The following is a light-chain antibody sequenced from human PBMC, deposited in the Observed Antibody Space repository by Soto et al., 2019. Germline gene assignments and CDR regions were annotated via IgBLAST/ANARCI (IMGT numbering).Light chain of an antibody. V-gene: IGLV1-40*01. CDR3: QSYDSSLSGSV. J-gene: IGLJ2*01. CDR2: GNT. CDR1: SSNIGADYD. Sequence: QSALTQPPSVSGAPGQRVTISCTGSSSNIGADYDVHWYQQLPGTAPKLLIYGNTNRPSGVPDRFSGSKSGTSASLAITGLQAEDEGDYYCQSYDSSLSGSVFGGGTKLTVL.